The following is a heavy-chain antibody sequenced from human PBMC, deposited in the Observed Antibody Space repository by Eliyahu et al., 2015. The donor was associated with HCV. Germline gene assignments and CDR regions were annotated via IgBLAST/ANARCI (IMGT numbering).Heavy chain of an antibody. J-gene: IGHJ6*02. Sequence: QVQLVESGGGVVQPERSLSLSCAASGFMFSSYGMHWVRQAPGKGLEWVATISYDGSNKNYADSVKGRFTISRDNSKNTLYMHMNSLRVEDSAIYYCARGDLHSSDWYGGGVYSYYGMDVWGQGTTVTVSS. D-gene: IGHD6-19*01. V-gene: IGHV3-30*03. CDR3: ARGDLHSSDWYGGGVYSYYGMDV. CDR2: ISYDGSNK. CDR1: GFMFSSYG.